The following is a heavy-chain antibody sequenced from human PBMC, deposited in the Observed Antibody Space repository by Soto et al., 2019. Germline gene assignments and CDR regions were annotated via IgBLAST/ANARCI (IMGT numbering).Heavy chain of an antibody. CDR1: GYTFTSYY. CDR2: INTYNGNT. V-gene: IGHV1-18*04. CDR3: AREGSENWFDP. J-gene: IGHJ5*02. Sequence: GASVKVSCKASGYTFTSYYMHWVRQAPGQGLEWMGLINTYNGNTSYAQKIQGRVTMTTDTSTSTAYMELRSLRSDDTAVYYCAREGSENWFDPWGQGTLVTVSS.